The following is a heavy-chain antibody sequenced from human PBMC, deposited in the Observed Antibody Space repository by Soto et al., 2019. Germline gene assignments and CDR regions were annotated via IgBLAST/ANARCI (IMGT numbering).Heavy chain of an antibody. CDR3: ARTPRDILVVVAATSWFDA. V-gene: IGHV1-8*01. CDR2: MNPNSGNT. J-gene: IGHJ5*02. D-gene: IGHD2-15*01. CDR1: GYTFTIYD. Sequence: ASVKVSCKASGYTFTIYDINWVRQPTGQGLEWMGWMNPNSGNTGYAQKFQGRVTMTRNTSISTAYMELSSLRSEDTAVYYCARTPRDILVVVAATSWFDAWGQGTLVTVSS.